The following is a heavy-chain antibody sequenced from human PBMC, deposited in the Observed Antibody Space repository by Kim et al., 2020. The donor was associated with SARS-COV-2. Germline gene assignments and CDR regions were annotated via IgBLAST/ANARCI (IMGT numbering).Heavy chain of an antibody. J-gene: IGHJ3*02. V-gene: IGHV1-69*01. Sequence: KYAQKFQGRVTITADEHTSTAYMGLSSLRSDDTAVYYCARMALVWGNAFDIWGQGTKVTVS. D-gene: IGHD3-16*01. CDR3: ARMALVWGNAFDI.